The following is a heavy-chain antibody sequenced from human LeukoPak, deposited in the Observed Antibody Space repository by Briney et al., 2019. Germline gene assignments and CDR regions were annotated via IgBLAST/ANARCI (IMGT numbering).Heavy chain of an antibody. J-gene: IGHJ4*02. Sequence: PGGSLRLSCAASGFNFKTSTMIWVRQTPERGREWVAYISHTSVTIYYADSVKGRFTISRDNDKNSLYLQMNSLRDEDTAVYYCAGSHFTVYYFDSWGQGTPVTVSS. V-gene: IGHV3-48*02. CDR3: AGSHFTVYYFDS. D-gene: IGHD2/OR15-2a*01. CDR2: ISHTSVTI. CDR1: GFNFKTST.